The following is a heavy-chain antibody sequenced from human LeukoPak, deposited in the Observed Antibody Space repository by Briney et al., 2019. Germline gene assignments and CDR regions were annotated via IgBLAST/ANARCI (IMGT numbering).Heavy chain of an antibody. D-gene: IGHD3-10*01. J-gene: IGHJ4*02. Sequence: GGSLRLSCAASGFTFSSYSMNWVRQAPGKGLEWVSSISSSSSYIYYADSVKGRFTISRDNAKNSLYLQMNSLRAEDTAVYYCARAAPYGKGVLDYWGQGTLVTVSS. CDR2: ISSSSSYI. V-gene: IGHV3-21*01. CDR1: GFTFSSYS. CDR3: ARAAPYGKGVLDY.